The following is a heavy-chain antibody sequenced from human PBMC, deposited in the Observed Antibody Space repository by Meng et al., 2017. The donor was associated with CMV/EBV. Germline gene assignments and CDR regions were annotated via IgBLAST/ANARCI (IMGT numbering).Heavy chain of an antibody. CDR2: IYYSGST. CDR1: GGSISSYY. CDR3: AREFIVGSGFDY. Sequence: SEILSLTCTVSGGSISSYYWSWIRQPPGKGLEWIGYIYYSGSTNYNPSLKSRVTISVDTSKNQFSLKLSSVTAADTAVYYCAREFIVGSGFDYWGQGTLVTVSS. D-gene: IGHD1-26*01. V-gene: IGHV4-59*01. J-gene: IGHJ4*02.